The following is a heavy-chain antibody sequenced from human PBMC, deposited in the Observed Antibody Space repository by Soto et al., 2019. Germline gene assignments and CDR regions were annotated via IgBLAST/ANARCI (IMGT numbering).Heavy chain of an antibody. V-gene: IGHV1-18*01. CDR1: GYIFTSHG. Sequence: QVQLVQSGAEVKKPGASVKVSCKASGYIFTSHGISWVRQAPGQGLEWMGRISTYNGNTKYAQKLQGRVTMTTDTSASIAYMELRSLRSDDTAVYYCARENGQWLVADWGQGTLVTVSS. D-gene: IGHD6-19*01. CDR2: ISTYNGNT. J-gene: IGHJ1*01. CDR3: ARENGQWLVAD.